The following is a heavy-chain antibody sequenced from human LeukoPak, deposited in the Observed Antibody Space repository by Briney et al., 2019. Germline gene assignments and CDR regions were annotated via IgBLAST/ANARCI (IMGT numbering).Heavy chain of an antibody. CDR1: GYSFTSYW. CDR2: IYPGDSDT. J-gene: IGHJ3*02. D-gene: IGHD5-18*01. V-gene: IGHV5-51*01. CDR3: VRGGYSYARDAFDI. Sequence: GESLKISCQGPGYSFTSYWIGWVRQMPGKGLEWMGIIYPGDSDTRYSPSFQVQVTISADKSISTAYLQWSSLKASDTAMYYCVRGGYSYARDAFDIWGQGTMVTVSS.